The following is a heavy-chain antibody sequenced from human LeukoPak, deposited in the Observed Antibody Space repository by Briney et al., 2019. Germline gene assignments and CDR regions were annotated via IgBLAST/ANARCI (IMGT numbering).Heavy chain of an antibody. CDR3: ARAIRDDVVVTAIGGAYFDY. V-gene: IGHV4-34*01. CDR2: INHSGST. CDR1: GGSFSGYY. Sequence: PSETLSLTCAVYGGSFSGYYWSWIRQPPGKGLEWIGEINHSGSTNYNPSLKSRVTISVDTSKNQFSLKLSSVTAADTAVYYCARAIRDDVVVTAIGGAYFDYWGQGTLVTVSS. D-gene: IGHD2-21*02. J-gene: IGHJ4*02.